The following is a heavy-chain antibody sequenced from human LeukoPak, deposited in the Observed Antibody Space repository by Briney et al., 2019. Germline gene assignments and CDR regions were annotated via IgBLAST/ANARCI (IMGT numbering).Heavy chain of an antibody. CDR3: ARRALPSDLDRYNWFDP. V-gene: IGHV1-8*01. CDR1: GYTFTSYD. Sequence: ASVKVSCKASGYTFTSYDINWVRQATGQGLEWMGWMNPNSGITGYAQKFQGRVTITRNTSISTAYMELSSLRSEDTAVYYCARRALPSDLDRYNWFDPWGQGTLVTVSS. D-gene: IGHD3/OR15-3a*01. J-gene: IGHJ5*02. CDR2: MNPNSGIT.